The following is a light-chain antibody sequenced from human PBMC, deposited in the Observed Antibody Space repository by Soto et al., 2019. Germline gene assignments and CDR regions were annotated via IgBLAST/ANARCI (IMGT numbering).Light chain of an antibody. CDR1: QSISPW. V-gene: IGKV1-5*01. J-gene: IGKJ1*01. CDR2: AVS. CDR3: QQYNSYSWT. Sequence: DILMTQSPSTLSAFVGDRVTITCRASQSISPWLAWYQQKPGKAPRLLIYAVSTLESGVPSRFSGSGSGTEFSLTIKSLEPDDFATYYCQQYNSYSWTFGQGTKVEIK.